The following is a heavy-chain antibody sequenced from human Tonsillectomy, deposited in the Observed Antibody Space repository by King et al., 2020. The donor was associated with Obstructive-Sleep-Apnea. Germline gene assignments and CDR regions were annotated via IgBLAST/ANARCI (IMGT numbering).Heavy chain of an antibody. CDR1: GFIFSTYS. J-gene: IGHJ6*02. V-gene: IGHV3-48*01. CDR2: ISSFSTTI. Sequence: VQLVESGGGLVQPGGSLRLSCAASGFIFSTYSMNWVRQAPGKGLEWVSYISSFSTTIYYADSVKGRFTISRDNAKNSLYLRMNSLRAEDTAVYYCARDRGAAAGTYYYDSGMDVWGQGTTVTVSS. CDR3: ARDRGAAAGTYYYDSGMDV. D-gene: IGHD6-13*01.